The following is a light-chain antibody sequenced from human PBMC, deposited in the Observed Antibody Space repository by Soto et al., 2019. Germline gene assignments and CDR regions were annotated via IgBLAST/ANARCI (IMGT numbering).Light chain of an antibody. V-gene: IGLV2-8*01. J-gene: IGLJ3*02. CDR3: ISFASSNTWV. CDR2: EVT. Sequence: QSVLTQPPSASGSPGQSVTISCTGTSSDVGAYNYVSWYQQHAGKAPKLVIYEVTKRPSGVPDRFSGSKSANTASLTVSGLQAYDEADYYCISFASSNTWVFGGGTKLTVL. CDR1: SSDVGAYNY.